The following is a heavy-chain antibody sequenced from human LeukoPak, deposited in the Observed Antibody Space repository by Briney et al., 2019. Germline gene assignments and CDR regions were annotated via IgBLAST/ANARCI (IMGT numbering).Heavy chain of an antibody. CDR3: ARAIVRARGEFDY. Sequence: GGSLRLSCAASGFTFSSYSMNWVRQAPGKGLEWVSSISSSSSYIYYADSVKGRFTISRDNAKNSLYLQMNSLRAEDTAVYYCARAIVRARGEFDYWGQGTMVTVSS. V-gene: IGHV3-21*01. CDR1: GFTFSSYS. D-gene: IGHD2-21*01. J-gene: IGHJ4*02. CDR2: ISSSSSYI.